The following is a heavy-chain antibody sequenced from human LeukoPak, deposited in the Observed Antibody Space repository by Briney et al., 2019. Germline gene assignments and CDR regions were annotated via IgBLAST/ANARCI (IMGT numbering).Heavy chain of an antibody. V-gene: IGHV2-5*02. J-gene: IGHJ5*02. D-gene: IGHD3-10*01. CDR3: AHSYYFGSRSYYNVWFAP. Sequence: SGPALVKPTQTLTLTCTFSGFSLSTGGVGVGWIRQPPGKALQWLALIYWDDEKYYSPSLRSRLSISRDTSRNQVVLKMTNMDPLDTATYFCAHSYYFGSRSYYNVWFAPWGLGTLVTVSS. CDR1: GFSLSTGGVG. CDR2: IYWDDEK.